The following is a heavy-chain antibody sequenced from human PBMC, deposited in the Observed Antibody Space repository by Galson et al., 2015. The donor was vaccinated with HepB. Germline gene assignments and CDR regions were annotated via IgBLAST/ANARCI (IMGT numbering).Heavy chain of an antibody. CDR3: AREGGVAATLRMLDY. CDR2: ISSSSSTI. CDR1: GFTFSSYS. V-gene: IGHV3-48*04. Sequence: SLRLSCAASGFTFSSYSMNWVRQAPGKGLEWVSYISSSSSTIYYADSVKGRFTISRDNAKNSLYLQMNSLRAEDTAVYYCAREGGVAATLRMLDYWGQGTLVTVSS. D-gene: IGHD2-15*01. J-gene: IGHJ4*02.